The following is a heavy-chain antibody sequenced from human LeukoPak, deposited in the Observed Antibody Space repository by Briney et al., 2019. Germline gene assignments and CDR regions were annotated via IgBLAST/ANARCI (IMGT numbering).Heavy chain of an antibody. J-gene: IGHJ4*02. V-gene: IGHV5-10-1*01. CDR2: IHPSDSYT. D-gene: IGHD6-6*01. Sequence: GESLKISCKGSGYSFTTYWIAWVRQMPGKGLEWMGRIHPSDSYTNYRPSFQGHVTISADESISTAYLQWSSLKASDTAMYYCARLGETSRIAARPDRDYWGQGTLVTLST. CDR3: ARLGETSRIAARPDRDY. CDR1: GYSFTTYW.